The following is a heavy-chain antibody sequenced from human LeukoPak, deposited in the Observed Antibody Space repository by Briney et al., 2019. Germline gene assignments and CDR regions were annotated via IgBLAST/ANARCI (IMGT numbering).Heavy chain of an antibody. CDR2: MNPNSGST. J-gene: IGHJ4*02. CDR3: ARGSSVFGITKYDY. D-gene: IGHD3-10*01. CDR1: GYTFTSYD. V-gene: IGHV1-8*01. Sequence: ASVKVSCRASGYTFTSYDINWVRQATGQGLEWMGWMNPNSGSTGYAQKFQGRVTMTRNTSISTAYMELSSLRSEDTAVYYCARGSSVFGITKYDYWGQGTLVTVSS.